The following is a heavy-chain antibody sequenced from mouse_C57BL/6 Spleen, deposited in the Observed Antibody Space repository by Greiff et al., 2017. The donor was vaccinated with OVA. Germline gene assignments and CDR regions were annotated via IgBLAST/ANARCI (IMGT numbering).Heavy chain of an antibody. J-gene: IGHJ3*01. D-gene: IGHD2-4*01. CDR1: GYAFTNYL. CDR2: INPGSGGT. V-gene: IGHV1-54*01. CDR3: ARFSFDYGFAY. Sequence: QVQLKQSGAELVRPGTSVKVSCKASGYAFTNYLIEWVKQRPGQGLEWIGVINPGSGGTNYNEKFKGKATLTADKSSSTAYMQLSSLTSEDSAVYFCARFSFDYGFAYWGQGTLVTVSA.